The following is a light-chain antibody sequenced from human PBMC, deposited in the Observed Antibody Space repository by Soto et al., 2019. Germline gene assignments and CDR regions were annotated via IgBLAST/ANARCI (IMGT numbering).Light chain of an antibody. CDR3: QSYDSSLSGVV. V-gene: IGLV1-40*01. Sequence: QAVVTQPPSVSGAPGQRVTISCTGSRSNIGAGYDVHWYQQLPGTGPKLLISGNTNRPSGVPDRFSGSKSGTSASLAITGLQAEDEADYYCQSYDSSLSGVVFGGGTKLTVL. CDR1: RSNIGAGYD. J-gene: IGLJ2*01. CDR2: GNT.